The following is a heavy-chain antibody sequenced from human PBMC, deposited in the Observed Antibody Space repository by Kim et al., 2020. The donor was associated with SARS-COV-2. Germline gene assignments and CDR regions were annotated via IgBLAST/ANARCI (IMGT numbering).Heavy chain of an antibody. CDR3: ARGRFYGSGSYAN. CDR1: GGSFSGYY. J-gene: IGHJ4*02. Sequence: SETLSLTCAVYGGSFSGYYWSWIRQPPGKGLEWIGEINHSGSTNYNPSLKSRVTISVDTSKNQFSLKLSSVTAADTAVYYCARGRFYGSGSYANWGQGTLVTVSS. D-gene: IGHD3-10*01. V-gene: IGHV4-34*01. CDR2: INHSGST.